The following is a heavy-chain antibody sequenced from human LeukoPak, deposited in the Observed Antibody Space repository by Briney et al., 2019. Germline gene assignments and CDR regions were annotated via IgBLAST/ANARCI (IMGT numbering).Heavy chain of an antibody. V-gene: IGHV3-30*03. CDR3: ARAPPMWGQQLDY. CDR2: ISHDAKST. Sequence: HTGRSLRLSCATSGFTLSSYGMHWVRQVPGKGLEWVTVISHDAKSTYHVDSVKGRFTISRDNSKNTLYLQMNSLRAEDTAVYYCARAPPMWGQQLDYWGQGTLVTVSS. D-gene: IGHD6-13*01. J-gene: IGHJ4*02. CDR1: GFTLSSYG.